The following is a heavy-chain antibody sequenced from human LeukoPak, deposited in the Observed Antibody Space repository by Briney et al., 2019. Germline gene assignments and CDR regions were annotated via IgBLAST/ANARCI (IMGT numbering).Heavy chain of an antibody. CDR2: ISSSSSYI. J-gene: IGHJ4*02. V-gene: IGHV3-21*01. Sequence: GGSLRLSCAASGFTFSSYSMNWVRQAPGKGLEWVSSISSSSSYIYHADSVKGRFTISRDNAKNSLYLQMNSLRVEDTAVYYCARVTHHMVRGVIDYWGQGTLVTVSS. CDR3: ARVTHHMVRGVIDY. D-gene: IGHD3-10*01. CDR1: GFTFSSYS.